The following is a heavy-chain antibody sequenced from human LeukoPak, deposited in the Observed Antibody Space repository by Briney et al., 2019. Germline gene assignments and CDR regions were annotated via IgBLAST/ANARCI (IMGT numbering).Heavy chain of an antibody. J-gene: IGHJ6*03. CDR2: IKQGGSEK. Sequence: GGSLRLSCVASGFTFRTYAMSWVRQAPGKGLEWVANIKQGGSEKYYVDSVKGRFTISRDNAKNSLYLQMNSLRAEDTAVYYCARDKSKSMGRGVIIKDHSYYYMDVWGKGTTVTISS. CDR1: GFTFRTYA. CDR3: ARDKSKSMGRGVIIKDHSYYYMDV. D-gene: IGHD3-10*01. V-gene: IGHV3-7*01.